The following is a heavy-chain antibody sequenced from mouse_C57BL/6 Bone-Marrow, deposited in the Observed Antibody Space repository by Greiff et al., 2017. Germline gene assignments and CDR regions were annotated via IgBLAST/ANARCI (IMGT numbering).Heavy chain of an antibody. Sequence: QVQLQQSGAELARPGASVKMSCKASGYTFTSYTMHWVNQRPGQGLEWIGYINPSSGYTKYNQKFKDKATLTADKSSSTAYMQLSSLTSEDSAVYYCERGGGFAYWGQGTLVTVSA. CDR2: INPSSGYT. J-gene: IGHJ3*01. CDR1: GYTFTSYT. CDR3: ERGGGFAY. V-gene: IGHV1-4*01.